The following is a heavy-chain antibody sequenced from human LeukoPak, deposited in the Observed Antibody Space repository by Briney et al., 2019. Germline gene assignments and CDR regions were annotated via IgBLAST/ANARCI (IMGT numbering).Heavy chain of an antibody. Sequence: GGSLRLSCAASGFTFSSYSMNWVRQAPGKGLEWVSSISSSSSYIYYADPVKGRFTISRDNAKNSLYLQMNSLRAEDTAVYYCARVGYSSYYYYMDVWGKGTTVTVSS. J-gene: IGHJ6*03. D-gene: IGHD5-18*01. CDR3: ARVGYSSYYYYMDV. CDR1: GFTFSSYS. CDR2: ISSSSSYI. V-gene: IGHV3-21*01.